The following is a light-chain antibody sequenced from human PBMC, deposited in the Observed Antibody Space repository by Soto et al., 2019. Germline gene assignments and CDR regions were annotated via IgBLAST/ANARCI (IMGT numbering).Light chain of an antibody. CDR3: AAWNDTLNGVV. CDR2: NNN. CDR1: SSNIRSNT. V-gene: IGLV1-44*01. J-gene: IGLJ2*01. Sequence: QLVLTQPPSASGTPGQRVTISCSGSSSNIRSNTVNWYQQLPGTAPKLLIYNNNQRPSGVPDRFSGSKSGTSASLAINGLQSEDEADYYCAAWNDTLNGVVFGGGTKLTVL.